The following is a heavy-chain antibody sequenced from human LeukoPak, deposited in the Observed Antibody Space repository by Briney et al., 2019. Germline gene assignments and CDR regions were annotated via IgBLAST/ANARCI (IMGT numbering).Heavy chain of an antibody. CDR2: INPNSGGT. D-gene: IGHD6-13*01. CDR3: ARDGIAAAGSEFDP. J-gene: IGHJ5*02. CDR1: GYTFTGYY. Sequence: VSVKVSCKASGYTFTGYYMHWVRQAPGQGLEWMGWINPNSGGTNYAQKFQGRVTMTRDTSISTAYMELSRLRSDDTAVYYCARDGIAAAGSEFDPWGQGTLVTVSS. V-gene: IGHV1-2*02.